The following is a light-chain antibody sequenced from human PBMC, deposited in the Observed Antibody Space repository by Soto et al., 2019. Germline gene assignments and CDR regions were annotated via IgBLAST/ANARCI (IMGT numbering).Light chain of an antibody. CDR1: SSDVGAYDY. CDR3: SSFAGSNNFPYV. CDR2: EIN. J-gene: IGLJ1*01. V-gene: IGLV2-8*01. Sequence: QAVVTQPPSASGSPGQSVTISCTGTSSDVGAYDYVSWYQQHPGKAPKLMIYEINKRPSGVPDRVSGSKSGNTASLTVSGLQAEDEADYYGSSFAGSNNFPYVFGTGTKVTVL.